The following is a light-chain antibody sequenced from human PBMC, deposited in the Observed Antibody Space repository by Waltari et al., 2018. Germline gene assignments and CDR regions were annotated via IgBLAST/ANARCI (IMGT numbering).Light chain of an antibody. CDR3: SSYTSSTIYV. CDR2: DVS. Sequence: QSALTQPASVSGSPGQSLPIPCTGTSRDVGGYHYVPWYQQHPGKAPKLMSYDVSNRPSGVSNRFSGSKSGNTASLTISGLQPEDEADYYCSSYTSSTIYVFGTGTKVTVL. J-gene: IGLJ1*01. CDR1: SRDVGGYHY. V-gene: IGLV2-14*01.